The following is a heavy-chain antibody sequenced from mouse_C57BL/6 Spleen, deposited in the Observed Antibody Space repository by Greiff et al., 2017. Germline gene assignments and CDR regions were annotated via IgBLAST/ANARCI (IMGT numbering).Heavy chain of an antibody. CDR2: IYPRSGNT. CDR3: ARDGSRAY. V-gene: IGHV1-81*01. D-gene: IGHD1-1*01. J-gene: IGHJ3*01. Sequence: QVQLQQSGAELARPGASVKLSCKASGYTFTSYGISWVKQRTGQGLEWIGEIYPRSGNTYYNEKFKGKATLTADKSSSTAYMELRSLTSEVSAVYFCARDGSRAYWGQGTLVTVSA. CDR1: GYTFTSYG.